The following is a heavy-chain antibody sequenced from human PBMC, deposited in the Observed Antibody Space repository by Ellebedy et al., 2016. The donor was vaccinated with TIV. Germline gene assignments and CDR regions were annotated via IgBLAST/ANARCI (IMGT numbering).Heavy chain of an antibody. CDR2: INPNSGGT. J-gene: IGHJ4*02. CDR1: GYTFTGYY. CDR3: ARVGGFGELLYTFDY. D-gene: IGHD3-10*01. V-gene: IGHV1-2*02. Sequence: ASVKVSCXASGYTFTGYYMHWVRQAPGQGLEWMGWINPNSGGTNYAQKFQGRVTMTRDTSISTAYMELSRLRSDDTAVYYCARVGGFGELLYTFDYWGQGTLVTVSS.